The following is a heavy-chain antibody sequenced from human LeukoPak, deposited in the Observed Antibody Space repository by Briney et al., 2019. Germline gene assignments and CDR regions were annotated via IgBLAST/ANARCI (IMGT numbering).Heavy chain of an antibody. D-gene: IGHD3-9*01. V-gene: IGHV3-53*04. CDR2: IYSDDRT. CDR3: AKSLLRYFDWYFDY. J-gene: IGHJ4*02. Sequence: GGSLRLSCAASGFTASSNYMSWVRQAPGKGLEWVSVIYSDDRTYYADSVKGRFTISRHTSKKTLYLQMNSLRAEDTAVYYCAKSLLRYFDWYFDYWGQGTLVTVSS. CDR1: GFTASSNY.